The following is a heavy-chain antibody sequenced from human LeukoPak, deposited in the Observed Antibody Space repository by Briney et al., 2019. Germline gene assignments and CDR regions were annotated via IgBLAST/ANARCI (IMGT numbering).Heavy chain of an antibody. CDR3: ARGHRGAAAGTWAWFDP. CDR2: INHSGST. V-gene: IGHV4-34*01. D-gene: IGHD6-13*01. CDR1: GGSFSGYY. J-gene: IGHJ5*02. Sequence: SETLSLTCAVYGGSFSGYYWSWIRQPPGKGLEWIGEINHSGSTNYNPSLKSRVTISVDTSKNQFSLKLSSVTAADTAVYYCARGHRGAAAGTWAWFDPRGQGTLVTVSS.